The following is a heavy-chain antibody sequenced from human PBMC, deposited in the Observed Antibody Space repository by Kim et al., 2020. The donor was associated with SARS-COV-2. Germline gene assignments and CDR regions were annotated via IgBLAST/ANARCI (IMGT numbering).Heavy chain of an antibody. V-gene: IGHV3-53*04. CDR2: IYSGGST. D-gene: IGHD3-10*01. Sequence: GGSLRLSCAASGFTVSSNYMSWVRQAPGKGLEWVSVIYSGGSTYYADSVKGRFTISRHNSKDTLYLQMNSLRAEDTAVYYCARDRGLTDYYYYGMDVWGQGTTVTVSS. CDR3: ARDRGLTDYYYYGMDV. CDR1: GFTVSSNY. J-gene: IGHJ6*02.